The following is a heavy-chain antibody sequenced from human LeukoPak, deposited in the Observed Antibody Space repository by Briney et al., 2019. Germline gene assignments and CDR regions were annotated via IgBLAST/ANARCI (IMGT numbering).Heavy chain of an antibody. J-gene: IGHJ4*02. D-gene: IGHD2-2*01. CDR2: IHPSGML. CDR1: GASFNSDDQY. CDR3: SRGLGSRKLGY. Sequence: SETLSLTCTVSGASFNSDDQYWNWIRQSPGKGLEWIGSIHPSGMLYNNPSLGSRVTMSRDTSKNQFSLNLNSVTAADTAVYFCSRGLGSRKLGYWGQGILVTVSS. V-gene: IGHV4-31*03.